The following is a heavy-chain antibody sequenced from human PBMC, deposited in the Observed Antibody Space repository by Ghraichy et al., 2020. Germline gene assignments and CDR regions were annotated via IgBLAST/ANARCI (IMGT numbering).Heavy chain of an antibody. CDR1: GFTFSSYW. J-gene: IGHJ4*02. V-gene: IGHV3-7*01. CDR3: ARGAKLGTELFGY. CDR2: IKQDGSEK. D-gene: IGHD3-10*01. Sequence: GGSLRLSCAASGFTFSSYWMSWVRQAPGKGLEWVANIKQDGSEKYYVDSVKGRFTISRDNAKNSLYLQMNSLRAEDTAVYYCARGAKLGTELFGYWGQGTLVTVSS.